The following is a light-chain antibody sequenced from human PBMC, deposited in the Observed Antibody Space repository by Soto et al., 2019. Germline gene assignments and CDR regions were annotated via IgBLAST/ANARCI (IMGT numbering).Light chain of an antibody. CDR2: AAS. CDR3: QQLNSYPLT. CDR1: QGISSY. J-gene: IGKJ5*01. V-gene: IGKV1-9*01. Sequence: DIQMTESPSSLSASVGDRVTITCRASQGISSYLAWYQQKPGKAPKLLIYAASTLQSGVPSRFSGSGSGTEGTLTISSLKQEDCSTYDCQQLNSYPLTFGQGTRLEIK.